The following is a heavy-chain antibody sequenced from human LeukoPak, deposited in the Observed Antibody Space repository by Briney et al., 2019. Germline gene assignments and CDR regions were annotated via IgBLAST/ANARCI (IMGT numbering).Heavy chain of an antibody. D-gene: IGHD3-22*01. Sequence: GGSLRLSCAASGFTFSSYAMHWVRQAPGKGLEWVAVISYDGSNKYYADSVKGRFTISRDNSKNTLYLQMNSLRAEDTAVYYCASYDSSGYYAAWGQGTLVTVSS. CDR3: ASYDSSGYYAA. CDR1: GFTFSSYA. V-gene: IGHV3-30-3*01. J-gene: IGHJ4*02. CDR2: ISYDGSNK.